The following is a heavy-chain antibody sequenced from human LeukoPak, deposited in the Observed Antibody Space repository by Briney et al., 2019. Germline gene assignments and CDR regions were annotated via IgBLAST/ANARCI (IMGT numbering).Heavy chain of an antibody. J-gene: IGHJ4*02. V-gene: IGHV3-11*03. Sequence: PGGSLRLSCAASGFTFSDYYMSWIRQAPGKGLEWVSYISSSRYTNYADSVKGRFTISRDNAKNSLYLQMNSLRAEDTAVYYCARWKGDYYDRNFDYWGQGTLVTVSS. CDR2: ISSSRYT. CDR1: GFTFSDYY. CDR3: ARWKGDYYDRNFDY. D-gene: IGHD3-22*01.